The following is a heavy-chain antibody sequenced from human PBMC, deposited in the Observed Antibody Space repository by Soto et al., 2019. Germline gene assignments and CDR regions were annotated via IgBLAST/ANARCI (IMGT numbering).Heavy chain of an antibody. Sequence: EVQLLESGGGVVQPGGSLRLSCAASGFTFSAYAMTWVRQAPGKGLEWVSVISGSASATYYADSVKGRFTISRDNSKNTLYLQMNSLRAEDTAVYYCARQDYSTTWYLNYWGQGTLVTVSS. CDR2: ISGSASAT. J-gene: IGHJ4*02. CDR3: ARQDYSTTWYLNY. CDR1: GFTFSAYA. V-gene: IGHV3-23*01. D-gene: IGHD6-13*01.